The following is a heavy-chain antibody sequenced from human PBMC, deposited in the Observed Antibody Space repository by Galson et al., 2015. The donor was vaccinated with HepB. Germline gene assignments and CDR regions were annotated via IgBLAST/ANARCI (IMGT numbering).Heavy chain of an antibody. D-gene: IGHD1-1*01. CDR2: ISASGDSA. J-gene: IGHJ4*02. Sequence: SLRLSCAASGFTLSSYAMFWVRQAPGKGPQSVSVISASGDSAYYAESVKGRFIISRDTSKNTLYLQMNSLRAEDTAVYYCAKTGTQERLRNYFDHWGQGTMVTVSS. CDR1: GFTLSSYA. V-gene: IGHV3-23*01. CDR3: AKTGTQERLRNYFDH.